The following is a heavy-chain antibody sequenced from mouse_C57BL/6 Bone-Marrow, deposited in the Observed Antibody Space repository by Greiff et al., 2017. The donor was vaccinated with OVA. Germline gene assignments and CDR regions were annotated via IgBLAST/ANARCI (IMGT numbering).Heavy chain of an antibody. D-gene: IGHD2-4*01. CDR3: AREDDYDWYFDV. CDR2: IFPGDGDI. CDR1: GYAFSSSW. V-gene: IGHV1-82*01. J-gene: IGHJ1*03. Sequence: VQLQQSGPELVKPGASVKISCKASGYAFSSSWMNWVKQRPGKGLEWIGRIFPGDGDINYNGKFKGKATLTADKSSIIAYMKVSSLTSEDSAVYFCAREDDYDWYFDVWGTGTTVTVSS.